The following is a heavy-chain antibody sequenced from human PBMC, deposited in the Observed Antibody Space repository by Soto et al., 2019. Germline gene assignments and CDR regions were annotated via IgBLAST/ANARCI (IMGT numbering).Heavy chain of an antibody. CDR1: GGSISSGDYY. CDR2: IYYSGNT. Sequence: SETLSLTCTVSGGSISSGDYYWSWIRQPPGKGLEWIGYIYYSGNTYYNPSLKSRVTISVDTSKNQFSLKLSSVTAADTAVYYCARGSGYGHFDYWGQGTLVTFSS. V-gene: IGHV4-30-4*01. CDR3: ARGSGYGHFDY. D-gene: IGHD5-12*01. J-gene: IGHJ4*02.